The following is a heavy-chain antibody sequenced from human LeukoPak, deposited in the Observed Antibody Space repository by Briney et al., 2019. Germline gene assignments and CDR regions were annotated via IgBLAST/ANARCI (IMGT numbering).Heavy chain of an antibody. D-gene: IGHD6-25*01. CDR3: ARGGPHYLARLDPFHF. V-gene: IGHV4-34*01. J-gene: IGHJ4*02. CDR2: IHHSGST. CDR1: GGSFSGYY. Sequence: SETLSLTCAVYGGSFSGYYWTWIRQPPGKGLEWIGEIHHSGSTNYNPSLKSRVTISVDTSKNQFSLKLSSVTAADTAVYYCARGGPHYLARLDPFHFWGQGTLVTVSS.